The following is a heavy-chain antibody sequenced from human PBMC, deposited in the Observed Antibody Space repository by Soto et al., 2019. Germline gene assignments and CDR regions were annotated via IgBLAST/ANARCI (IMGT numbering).Heavy chain of an antibody. J-gene: IGHJ6*02. CDR2: IYPGDSDT. V-gene: IGHV5-51*01. CDR1: GYSFTSYW. D-gene: IGHD2-2*02. CDR3: ARWRYCSSTSCYNLYYYGMDV. Sequence: GESLKISCKGSGYSFTSYWIGWVRQMPGKGLEWMGIIYPGDSDTRYSPSFQGQVTISADKSISTAYLQWSSLKASDTAMYYCARWRYCSSTSCYNLYYYGMDVWGQGTTVPVSS.